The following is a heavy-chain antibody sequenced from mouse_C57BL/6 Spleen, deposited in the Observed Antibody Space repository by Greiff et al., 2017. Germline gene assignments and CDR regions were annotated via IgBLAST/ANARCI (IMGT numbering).Heavy chain of an antibody. CDR1: GFSLTSYG. V-gene: IGHV2-2*01. CDR3: ARKGSMITTQAMDY. J-gene: IGHJ4*01. CDR2: IWSGGST. Sequence: VHLVESGPGLVQPSQSLSITCTVSGFSLTSYGVHWVRPSPGKGLEWLGVIWSGGSTDYNAAFISRLSISKDNSKSQVFFKMNSLQADDTAIYYCARKGSMITTQAMDYWGQGTSVTVSS. D-gene: IGHD2-4*01.